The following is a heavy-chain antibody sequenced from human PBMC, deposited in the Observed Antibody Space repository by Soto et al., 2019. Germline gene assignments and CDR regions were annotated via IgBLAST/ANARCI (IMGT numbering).Heavy chain of an antibody. Sequence: EVQLLESGGGLVQPGGSLRLSCAASRFTFSTYAMTWVRQAPGKGLEWVSAISSSGVSTYYADSVKGRFTISRDNSKNTLYLQMTSLRAEDTAIYYCAKELVEMRAYYFDYWGQGTLVTVSP. CDR3: AKELVEMRAYYFDY. J-gene: IGHJ4*02. D-gene: IGHD1-26*01. V-gene: IGHV3-23*01. CDR1: RFTFSTYA. CDR2: ISSSGVST.